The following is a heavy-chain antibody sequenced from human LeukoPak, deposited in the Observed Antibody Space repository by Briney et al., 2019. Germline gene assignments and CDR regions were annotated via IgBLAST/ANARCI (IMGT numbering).Heavy chain of an antibody. CDR3: ARGGGYASPIGY. CDR2: IYHSGST. CDR1: GGSISTYY. Sequence: SETLSLTCTLSGGSISTYYWGWIRQPPGKGLEWIGYIYHSGSTNYNPSLKSRVTISVDTSKNQFSLKLSSVTAADTAAYYCARGGGYASPIGYWGQGALVTVSS. D-gene: IGHD5-12*01. V-gene: IGHV4-59*01. J-gene: IGHJ4*02.